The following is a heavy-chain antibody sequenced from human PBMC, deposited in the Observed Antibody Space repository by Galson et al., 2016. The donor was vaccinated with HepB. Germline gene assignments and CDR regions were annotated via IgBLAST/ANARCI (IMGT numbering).Heavy chain of an antibody. Sequence: SLRLSCAASGFTFTSHWMTWVRQPPGKGLEWVANINQDGGTKFYVDSVKGRFTISRDNTKNSLYLQMNSLRAEDTAVYYCAKGRRGDFGGGGGFEIWGQGTMVTVSS. CDR1: GFTFTSHW. D-gene: IGHD4-17*01. V-gene: IGHV3-7*03. J-gene: IGHJ3*02. CDR2: INQDGGTK. CDR3: AKGRRGDFGGGGGFEI.